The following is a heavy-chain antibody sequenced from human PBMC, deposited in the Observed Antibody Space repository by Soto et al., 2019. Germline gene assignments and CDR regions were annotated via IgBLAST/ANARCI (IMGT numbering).Heavy chain of an antibody. D-gene: IGHD3-9*01. J-gene: IGHJ6*02. CDR3: AINAIRLDV. Sequence: GGSLRLSCAASGFTFSRSWMTWVRQAPGKGLEWVARIKQDGSETYYVDSVKGRFSISRDNAKNSLFLQMNSLRVDDTGVYYCAINAIRLDVRGQGTTVTVSS. CDR2: IKQDGSET. CDR1: GFTFSRSW. V-gene: IGHV3-7*01.